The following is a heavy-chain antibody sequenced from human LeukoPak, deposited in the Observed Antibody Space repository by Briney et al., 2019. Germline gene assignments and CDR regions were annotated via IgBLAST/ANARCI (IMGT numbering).Heavy chain of an antibody. J-gene: IGHJ4*02. CDR2: IYYSGST. D-gene: IGHD6-13*01. V-gene: IGHV4-59*01. CDR1: GGSISSYC. Sequence: SETLSLTCTVSGGSISSYCWSWIRQPPGKGLEWIGYIYYSGSTNYNPSLKSRVTISVDTSKNHFSLKLRYVTAADTAVYYCARETRGYSSSWYDYWGQGTLVTVSS. CDR3: ARETRGYSSSWYDY.